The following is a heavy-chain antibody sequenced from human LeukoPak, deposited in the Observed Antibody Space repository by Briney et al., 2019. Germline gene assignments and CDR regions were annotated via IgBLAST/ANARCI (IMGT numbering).Heavy chain of an antibody. J-gene: IGHJ4*02. D-gene: IGHD2-2*01. CDR1: GFTFSSYA. V-gene: IGHV3-23*01. Sequence: GGSLRLSCAASGFTFSSYAMSWVRQAPGKGPEWVSAISGSGGSTYYADSVKGRFTISRDNSKNTLYLQMNSLRAEDTAVYYCAKDSSIVVVPAAMDGVIAPGGDGVYFDYWGQGTLVTVSS. CDR2: ISGSGGST. CDR3: AKDSSIVVVPAAMDGVIAPGGDGVYFDY.